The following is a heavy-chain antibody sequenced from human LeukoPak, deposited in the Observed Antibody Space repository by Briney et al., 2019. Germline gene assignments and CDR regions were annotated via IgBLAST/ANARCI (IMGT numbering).Heavy chain of an antibody. D-gene: IGHD2-15*01. Sequence: WETLSLTCTVSGGSISSSGYYWDWIRQPPGKGLEWIGSISQSGTTYYNPPLKSRVTILVDTSKSQFSLKLNSVTAADTAVYYCARRRVVARGYFDYWGQGVLVTVSS. J-gene: IGHJ4*02. CDR3: ARRRVVARGYFDY. V-gene: IGHV4-39*01. CDR1: GGSISSSGYY. CDR2: ISQSGTT.